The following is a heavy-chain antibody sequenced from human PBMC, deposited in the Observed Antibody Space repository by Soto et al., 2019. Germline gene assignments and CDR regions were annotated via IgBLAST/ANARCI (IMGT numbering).Heavy chain of an antibody. Sequence: PSETLSLTCAVSGGSITSGAYSWILIRQPPGKGLEWIGYIFHSGSTFFNPSLESRVTISIDRSKSQFSLKLTSVTAADTAVYYCARETRTSRHDSSVYSQYF. CDR2: IFHSGST. CDR1: GGSITSGAYS. J-gene: IGHJ1*01. V-gene: IGHV4-30-2*01. CDR3: ARETRTSRHDSSVYSQYF. D-gene: IGHD3-22*01.